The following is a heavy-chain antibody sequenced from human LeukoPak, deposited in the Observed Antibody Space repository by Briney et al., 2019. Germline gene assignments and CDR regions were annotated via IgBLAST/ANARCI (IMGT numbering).Heavy chain of an antibody. CDR2: IYYSGST. Sequence: SETLSLTCAVSGGPISSTGYCWAWIRQPPGKGQEWIGTIYYSGSTYHNTSLKSRITMSVDTSRNQFSLKLSSVDAADTAVYYCAKAGVRYFDSSGLYAFDFWGQGTTVTVSS. D-gene: IGHD3-22*01. CDR1: GGPISSTGYC. CDR3: AKAGVRYFDSSGLYAFDF. J-gene: IGHJ3*01. V-gene: IGHV4-39*01.